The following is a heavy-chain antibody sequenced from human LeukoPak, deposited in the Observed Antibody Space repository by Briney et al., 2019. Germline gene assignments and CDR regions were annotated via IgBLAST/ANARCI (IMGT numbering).Heavy chain of an antibody. CDR3: ARGIGITMVRGVTWFDP. CDR2: ISGSGGST. J-gene: IGHJ5*02. V-gene: IGHV3-23*01. Sequence: PGGSLRLSCAASGFTFSNYALSWVRQAPGKGLEWVSDISGSGGSTYHADSVKGRFTISRDNSKNTLYLQMNSLRAEDTAVYYCARGIGITMVRGVTWFDPWGQGTLVTVSS. CDR1: GFTFSNYA. D-gene: IGHD3-10*01.